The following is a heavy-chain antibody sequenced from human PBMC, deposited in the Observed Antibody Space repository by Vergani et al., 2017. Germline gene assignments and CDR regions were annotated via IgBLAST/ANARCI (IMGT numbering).Heavy chain of an antibody. CDR1: GGTFSSYA. D-gene: IGHD3-10*01. CDR2: IIPIFGTA. J-gene: IGHJ6*02. V-gene: IGHV1-69*12. Sequence: QVQLVQSGAEVKKPGSSVKVSCKASGGTFSSYAISWVRQAPGQGLEWMGGIIPIFGTANYAQKFQGRVTITADESTSTAYMALSSLRSEDTAVYYCAREPHPDYYGSGTYGMDVWGQGTTVTVSS. CDR3: AREPHPDYYGSGTYGMDV.